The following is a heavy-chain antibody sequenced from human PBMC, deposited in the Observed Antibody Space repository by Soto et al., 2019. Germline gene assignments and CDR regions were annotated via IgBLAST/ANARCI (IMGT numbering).Heavy chain of an antibody. D-gene: IGHD6-19*01. Sequence: EVQLLESGGALVQPGGSLRLSCAASGFTFISYGMSWVRQAPGKGLEWVSAITGGGRSYYADSAKGRFTISRDNSKNTLYLQMNSLRAEDTAVYYCANAPGWPFYFDYWGQGTLVTVSS. CDR2: ITGGGRS. J-gene: IGHJ4*02. CDR3: ANAPGWPFYFDY. CDR1: GFTFISYG. V-gene: IGHV3-23*01.